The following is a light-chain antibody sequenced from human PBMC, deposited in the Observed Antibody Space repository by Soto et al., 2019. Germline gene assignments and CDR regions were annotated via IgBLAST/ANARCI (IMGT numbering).Light chain of an antibody. CDR1: SSNIGAGYD. CDR2: GNS. CDR3: QSYDSSLSGPV. V-gene: IGLV1-40*01. Sequence: QSVLTQPPSVSGAPGQRVTISCTGSSSNIGAGYDVHWYQQLPGTAPKLLIYGNSNRPSGVPDRFSGSKSGTSASLAITGLQAGDEADYYCQSYDSSLSGPVFGTGTKVTVL. J-gene: IGLJ1*01.